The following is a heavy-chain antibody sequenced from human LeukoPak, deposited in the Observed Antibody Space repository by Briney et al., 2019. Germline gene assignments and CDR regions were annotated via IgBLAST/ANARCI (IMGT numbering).Heavy chain of an antibody. Sequence: GASVKVSSKASGGTFSSYAISWVRQAPGQGLEWMGGIIPIFGTANYAQKFQGRVTITTDESTSTAYMELSSLRSEDTAVYYCARRTVGATTWFDPWGQGTLVTVSS. CDR2: IIPIFGTA. J-gene: IGHJ5*02. V-gene: IGHV1-69*05. D-gene: IGHD1-26*01. CDR3: ARRTVGATTWFDP. CDR1: GGTFSSYA.